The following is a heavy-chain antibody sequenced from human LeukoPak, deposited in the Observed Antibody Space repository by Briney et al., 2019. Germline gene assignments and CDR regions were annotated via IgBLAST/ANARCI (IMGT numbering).Heavy chain of an antibody. CDR1: GGSISSSSYY. V-gene: IGHV4-39*01. CDR3: ARLRRNSWYFDY. CDR2: IYYSGGT. Sequence: PSETLSLTCTVSGGSISSSSYYWGWIRQPPGKGLEWIGSIYYSGGTYYNPSLKSRVTIPVDTSKNQFSLKLSSVTAADTAVYYCARLRRNSWYFDYWGQGTLVTVSS. D-gene: IGHD6-13*01. J-gene: IGHJ4*02.